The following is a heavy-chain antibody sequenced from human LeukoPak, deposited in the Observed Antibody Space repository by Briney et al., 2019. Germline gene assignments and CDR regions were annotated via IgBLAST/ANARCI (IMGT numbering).Heavy chain of an antibody. J-gene: IGHJ3*02. V-gene: IGHV3-30*02. Sequence: GGSLRLSCAASGFTFSSFAMHWVRQAPGKGLEWVAYIQFDGIKKFYSDSVKGRSTISRDNSKNTLFLQMSSLTTEDTAVYYCAQKSTGTFDIWGQGTMVTVSP. CDR2: IQFDGIKK. D-gene: IGHD6-13*01. CDR3: AQKSTGTFDI. CDR1: GFTFSSFA.